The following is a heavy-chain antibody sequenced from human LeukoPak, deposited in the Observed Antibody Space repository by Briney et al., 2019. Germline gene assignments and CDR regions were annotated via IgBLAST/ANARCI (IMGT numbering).Heavy chain of an antibody. D-gene: IGHD2-21*02. V-gene: IGHV3-21*01. CDR2: ISSSSSYI. Sequence: WGSLRLSCAASGFSFSSYTMNWVRQAPGKGLEWVSIISSSSSYIYYADSVKGRFTISRDNAKNALYLQMNSLRVEDTAVYYCARDGRCGGDCYASWGQGTLVTVSS. CDR3: ARDGRCGGDCYAS. CDR1: GFSFSSYT. J-gene: IGHJ4*02.